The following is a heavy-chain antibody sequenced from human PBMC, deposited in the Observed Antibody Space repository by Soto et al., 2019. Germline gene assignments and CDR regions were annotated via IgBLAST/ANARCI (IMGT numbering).Heavy chain of an antibody. V-gene: IGHV4-38-2*01. Sequence: SETLSLSCAASGFIISSGNYWGWIRKPPGKGLEWIGSIFHGGNTYYNPSLKSRVTISVDMSKNQFSLKLNSVTAADTAVYYCARARWYDAFDVWGQGTVVTVSS. CDR3: ARARWYDAFDV. CDR2: IFHGGNT. CDR1: GFIISSGNY. D-gene: IGHD2-15*01. J-gene: IGHJ3*01.